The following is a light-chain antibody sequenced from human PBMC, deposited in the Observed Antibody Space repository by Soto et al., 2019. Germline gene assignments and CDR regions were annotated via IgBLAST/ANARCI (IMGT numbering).Light chain of an antibody. V-gene: IGLV2-14*01. J-gene: IGLJ1*01. Sequence: QSVLTQPASVSGSPGQSITISCTGTSSDVGGYNYVSWYQQYPGKAPKLMIYDVSNRPSGVSNRFSGSESGNTASLTISGLQAEDEADYYCQSYDSSLSGYVFGTGTKVTV. CDR1: SSDVGGYNY. CDR3: QSYDSSLSGYV. CDR2: DVS.